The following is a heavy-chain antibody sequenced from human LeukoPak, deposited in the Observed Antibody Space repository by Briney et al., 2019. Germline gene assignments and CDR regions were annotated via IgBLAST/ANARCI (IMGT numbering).Heavy chain of an antibody. CDR1: TFTFCDYD. Sequence: GGSLRLSCAVSTFTFCDYDMSCVRQAARKVLEWVASIGPVGDTLYRASVKGPFTISRDGSSLFLQMNSLKAGDTAVYYCARKRSGVDWFFDLWGRGTLVTVSS. J-gene: IGHJ2*01. CDR2: IGPVGDT. V-gene: IGHV3-13*01. D-gene: IGHD3-10*01. CDR3: ARKRSGVDWFFDL.